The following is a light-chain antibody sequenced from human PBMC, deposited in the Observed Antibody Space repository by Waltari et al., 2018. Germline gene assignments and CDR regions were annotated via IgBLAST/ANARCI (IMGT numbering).Light chain of an antibody. CDR3: FSFVAANSFV. CDR1: SNDIGNYDL. V-gene: IGLV2-23*01. Sequence: QSALTQPASVSGSPGQSITLSCTGTSNDIGNYDLVSWYQQRPGAAPELLMSGATKRPAGVSNRFSGSKSGKTASLTISGLQTEDEADYYCFSFVAANSFVFGPGTKVTVL. CDR2: GAT. J-gene: IGLJ1*01.